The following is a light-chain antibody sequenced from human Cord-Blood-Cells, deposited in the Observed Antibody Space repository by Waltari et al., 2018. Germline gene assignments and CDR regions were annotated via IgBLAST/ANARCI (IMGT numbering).Light chain of an antibody. CDR1: QSISSY. V-gene: IGKV1-39*01. CDR2: AAS. J-gene: IGKJ2*01. Sequence: DIQLTQSPSSLSASVADRVTITCLAIQSISSYLNWYQQKPGKAPKLLIYAASSLQSGVPSRFSGSGSGTDFTLTISSLQPEDFATYYCQQSYSTPYTFGQGTKLEIK. CDR3: QQSYSTPYT.